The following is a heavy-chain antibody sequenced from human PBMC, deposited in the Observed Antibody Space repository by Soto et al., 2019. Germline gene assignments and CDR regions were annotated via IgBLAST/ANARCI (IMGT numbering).Heavy chain of an antibody. J-gene: IGHJ3*02. Sequence: QVQLQESGPGLVKPSETLSLTCTVSGGSVSSGSYYWSWIRQPPGKGLEWIGYIYYSGSTNHNPSLKSRVTISVDTSKNQFSLKLSSVTAADTAVYYCAFSTTADAFDIWGQGTMVTVSS. V-gene: IGHV4-61*01. CDR1: GGSVSSGSYY. D-gene: IGHD5-12*01. CDR3: AFSTTADAFDI. CDR2: IYYSGST.